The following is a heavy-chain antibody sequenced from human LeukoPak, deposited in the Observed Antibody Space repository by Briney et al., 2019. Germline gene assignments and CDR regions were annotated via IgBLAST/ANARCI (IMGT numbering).Heavy chain of an antibody. CDR3: ARGTRRITIFGVEPDAFDI. V-gene: IGHV4-39*07. D-gene: IGHD3-3*01. CDR2: IYYSGST. J-gene: IGHJ3*02. Sequence: PSETLSLTCTVSGVSISSSSYYWGWIRQPPGKGLEWIGSIYYSGSTYYHPSLKSRITISVDTSKNQFSLKLSSVTAADTAVYYCARGTRRITIFGVEPDAFDIWGQGTMVTVSS. CDR1: GVSISSSSYY.